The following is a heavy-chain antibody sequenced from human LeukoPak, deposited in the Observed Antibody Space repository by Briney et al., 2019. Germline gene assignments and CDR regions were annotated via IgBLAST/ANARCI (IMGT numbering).Heavy chain of an antibody. V-gene: IGHV4-39*01. CDR2: IDNSGTT. CDR3: ARVRWTYYYYYMDV. Sequence: SETLSLTCTISGGSISSSSYNWGWIRQTPGKGLEWIGSIDNSGTTYFNPSLKSRVTISVDTSKDQFSLKLSSVTAADTAVYYCARVRWTYYYYYMDVWGKGTTVTVSS. J-gene: IGHJ6*03. CDR1: GGSISSSSYN. D-gene: IGHD3/OR15-3a*01.